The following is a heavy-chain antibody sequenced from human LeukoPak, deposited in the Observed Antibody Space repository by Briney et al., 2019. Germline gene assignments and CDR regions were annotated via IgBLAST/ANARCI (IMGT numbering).Heavy chain of an antibody. Sequence: NPSETLSLTCTVSGGSISSYYWSWIRQPPGKGLEWIGYIYYSGSTNYNPSLKSRVTISVDTSKNQFSLKLSSVTAADTAVYYCARDRGPLGYFDYWGQETLVTVSS. V-gene: IGHV4-59*01. J-gene: IGHJ4*02. CDR2: IYYSGST. CDR3: ARDRGPLGYFDY. CDR1: GGSISSYY.